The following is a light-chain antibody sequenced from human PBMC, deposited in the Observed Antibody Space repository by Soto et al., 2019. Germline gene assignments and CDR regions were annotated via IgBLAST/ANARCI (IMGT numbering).Light chain of an antibody. J-gene: IGLJ2*01. Sequence: QSVLTQPASVSGSPGQSITISCTGTSSDVGGYNYVSWYQQHPGKAPKLMIYDVSNRPSGVSNRFSGSKSGNTASLTISGLQAEDDADYYCSSYTSSSTYGVFGGGTKLTVL. CDR2: DVS. V-gene: IGLV2-14*01. CDR3: SSYTSSSTYGV. CDR1: SSDVGGYNY.